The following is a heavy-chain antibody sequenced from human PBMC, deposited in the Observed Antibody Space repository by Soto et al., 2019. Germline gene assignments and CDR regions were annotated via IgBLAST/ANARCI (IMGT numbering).Heavy chain of an antibody. V-gene: IGHV1-69*12. CDR2: IIPMFGTA. D-gene: IGHD6-19*01. J-gene: IGHJ4*02. CDR1: GGTFSSYA. CDR3: GRGRDSSGWYGES. Sequence: QVQLVQSGAAVKKPGSSVKVSRTTSGGTFSSYAISWVRQAPGQGLEWMGGIIPMFGTANYAQKFQGRVTITADESTSTAKMELSSLRIEDTAVYYCGRGRDSSGWYGESRGQGTLVTVSS.